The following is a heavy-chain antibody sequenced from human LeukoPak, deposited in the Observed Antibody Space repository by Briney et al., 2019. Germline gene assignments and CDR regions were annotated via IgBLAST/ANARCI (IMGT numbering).Heavy chain of an antibody. V-gene: IGHV3-30-3*01. CDR3: ARDRYYYDSSGYPDY. D-gene: IGHD3-22*01. CDR2: ISYDGSNK. Sequence: GGSLRLSCAASGFTFSSYAMHWVRLAPGKGLEWVAVISYDGSNKYYADSVKGRFTISRDNSKNTLYLQMNSLRAEDTAVYYCARDRYYYDSSGYPDYWGQGTLVTVSS. J-gene: IGHJ4*02. CDR1: GFTFSSYA.